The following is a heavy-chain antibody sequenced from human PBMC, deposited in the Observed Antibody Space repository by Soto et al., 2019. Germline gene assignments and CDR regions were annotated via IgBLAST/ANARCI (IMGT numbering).Heavy chain of an antibody. CDR3: AKSIAVATGWLDH. D-gene: IGHD6-19*01. CDR2: IWYDGRNK. CDR1: GFTFSDYG. Sequence: QVQLVESGGGVVQPGRSLRLSCAASGFTFSDYGMHWVRQAPGKGLEWVAGIWYDGRNKYYADSVKGRFTISRDNSKNSVYLQMHSLRAEDTAVSYCAKSIAVATGWLDHWGQGTVVTVSS. J-gene: IGHJ5*02. V-gene: IGHV3-33*06.